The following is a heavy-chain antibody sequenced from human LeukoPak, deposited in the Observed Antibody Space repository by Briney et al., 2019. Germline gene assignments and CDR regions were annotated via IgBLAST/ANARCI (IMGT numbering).Heavy chain of an antibody. CDR1: GFTFSTYW. D-gene: IGHD3-10*01. CDR2: IRKDGSDI. CDR3: ARDSYYYGSGSYYYGYDY. J-gene: IGHJ4*02. Sequence: PGGSLRLSCAASGFTFSTYWMSWVRQAPGKGLEWVANIRKDGSDIHYVDSVKGRFTISRDNAKNSLYLEMSSLRGEDTALYYCARDSYYYGSGSYYYGYDYWGQGTLVTVSS. V-gene: IGHV3-7*01.